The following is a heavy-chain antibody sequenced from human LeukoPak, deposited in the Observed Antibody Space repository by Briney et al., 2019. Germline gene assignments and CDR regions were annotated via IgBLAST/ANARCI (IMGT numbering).Heavy chain of an antibody. J-gene: IGHJ4*02. CDR1: GGSISSSSYY. CDR2: IYYSGST. V-gene: IGHV4-39*01. CDR3: ASGLRTTGRTTFDY. D-gene: IGHD1-1*01. Sequence: SETRSIPRTVSGGSISSSSYYWGWIRQPPGKGLEWIGSIYYSGSTYYNPSLISRATISVDTSKNQFSLKLSSVTAADTAVYYCASGLRTTGRTTFDYWGQGTLVTVAS.